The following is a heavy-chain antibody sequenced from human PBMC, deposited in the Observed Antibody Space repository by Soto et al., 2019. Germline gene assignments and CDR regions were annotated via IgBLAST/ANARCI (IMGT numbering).Heavy chain of an antibody. Sequence: SETLSLTCAVYGGSFSGFYWSWIRQPPGKRLEWIGEIDHSGSTNYNPSLKSRVTISVDTSKNQFSLKVRSVTAADTAVFYRASGNQPLRGSWLFIPRRYGMDVSGQGTTVPISS. CDR1: GGSFSGFY. V-gene: IGHV4-34*01. D-gene: IGHD6-13*01. CDR3: ASGNQPLRGSWLFIPRRYGMDV. J-gene: IGHJ6*02. CDR2: IDHSGST.